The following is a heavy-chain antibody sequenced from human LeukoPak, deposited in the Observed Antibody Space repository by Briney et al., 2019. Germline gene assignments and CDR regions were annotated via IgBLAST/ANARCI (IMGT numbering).Heavy chain of an antibody. V-gene: IGHV3-48*01. J-gene: IGHJ6*03. CDR1: GFTFSTYS. CDR2: ISGSSGTI. D-gene: IGHD3-16*01. CDR3: ARRSEFGVLYYMDV. Sequence: GGSLRLSCTASGFTFSTYSMNWVRQAPGKGLEWVSYISGSSGTIYYVDSVQGRFTISRDNAKSSLYLQMNSLRAEDTAVYYCARRSEFGVLYYMDVWGKGTTVTVSS.